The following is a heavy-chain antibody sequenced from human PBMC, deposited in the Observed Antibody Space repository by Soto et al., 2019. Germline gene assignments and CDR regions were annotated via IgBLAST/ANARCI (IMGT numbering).Heavy chain of an antibody. CDR2: FYYSQST. CDR1: GGSLTSNSYY. Sequence: PSETLSLTCTVSGGSLTSNSYYWGWISQPPGKGLEWIGSFYYSQSTYFNPSLKSRVTISVETSKNQYSLKLSAVTAADTAVYYCARRSTVTYDYWGQGILVTVSS. D-gene: IGHD4-17*01. J-gene: IGHJ4*02. V-gene: IGHV4-39*01. CDR3: ARRSTVTYDY.